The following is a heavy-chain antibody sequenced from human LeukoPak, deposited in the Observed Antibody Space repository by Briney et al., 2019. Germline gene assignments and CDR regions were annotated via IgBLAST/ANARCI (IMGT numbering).Heavy chain of an antibody. D-gene: IGHD3-10*02. CDR2: IKQDGSEK. V-gene: IGHV3-7*01. CDR3: ARGRDGFMSDFDS. CDR1: GFTFSSYW. J-gene: IGHJ4*02. Sequence: GGSLRLSCAASGFTFSSYWMSWVRQAPGKGLEWVANIKQDGSEKYYVDSVKGRFIISRDNAKNSLYLQMNSLRAEDTAVYYCARGRDGFMSDFDSWGQGTLVTVSS.